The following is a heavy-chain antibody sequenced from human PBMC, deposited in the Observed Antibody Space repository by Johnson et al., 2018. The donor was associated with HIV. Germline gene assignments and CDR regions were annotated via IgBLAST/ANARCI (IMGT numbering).Heavy chain of an antibody. CDR2: ISYDGSNK. V-gene: IGHV3-30-3*01. D-gene: IGHD2-15*01. CDR1: GFTVSSNY. Sequence: QVQLVESGGGLVQPGGSLRLSCAASGFTVSSNYMSWVRQAPGKGLEWVAVISYDGSNKYYADSVKGRFTISRDNAKNSLYLQMNSLRAEDTAVYYCARGPTRSAFDIWGQGTMVTVSS. CDR3: ARGPTRSAFDI. J-gene: IGHJ3*02.